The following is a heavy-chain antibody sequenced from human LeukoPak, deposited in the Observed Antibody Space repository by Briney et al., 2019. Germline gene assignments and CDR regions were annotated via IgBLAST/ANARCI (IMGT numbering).Heavy chain of an antibody. Sequence: ASVKVSCKASGYIFTSYGISWVRQAPGQGLEWMGWISAYNGNTNYAQKLQGRVTMTTDTSTSTAYMELRSLRSDDTAVYYCARLSGWYPKVEFYYFDYWGQGTLVTVSS. CDR2: ISAYNGNT. D-gene: IGHD6-19*01. V-gene: IGHV1-18*01. CDR1: GYIFTSYG. J-gene: IGHJ4*02. CDR3: ARLSGWYPKVEFYYFDY.